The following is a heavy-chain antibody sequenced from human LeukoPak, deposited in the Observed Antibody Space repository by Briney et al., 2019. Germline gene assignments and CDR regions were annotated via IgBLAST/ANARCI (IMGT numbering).Heavy chain of an antibody. V-gene: IGHV3-53*01. CDR2: IYSGGST. Sequence: PGGSLRLSCAASGFTVSSNYMSWVRQPRGKGLEWVSVIYSGGSTYYADSVKGRFTISRDNSKNTRYLQMNSLRAEDTAVYYCASHSGWGDYIDYWGQGTLVTVSS. J-gene: IGHJ4*02. D-gene: IGHD5-12*01. CDR1: GFTVSSNY. CDR3: ASHSGWGDYIDY.